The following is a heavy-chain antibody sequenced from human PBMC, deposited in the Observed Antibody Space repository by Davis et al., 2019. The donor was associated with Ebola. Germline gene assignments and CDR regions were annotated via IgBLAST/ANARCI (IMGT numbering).Heavy chain of an antibody. V-gene: IGHV4-39*07. D-gene: IGHD4-17*01. Sequence: MPSETLSLTCTVSGGSISSSSYYWGWIRQPPGKGLEWIGTIYYTGSTWYNPSLKSRVTMSVDTSKNQFSLKLSSVTAADTAVYYCARGNYGDYIVLYYYNMDVWGQGTTVTVSS. J-gene: IGHJ6*02. CDR3: ARGNYGDYIVLYYYNMDV. CDR2: IYYTGST. CDR1: GGSISSSSYY.